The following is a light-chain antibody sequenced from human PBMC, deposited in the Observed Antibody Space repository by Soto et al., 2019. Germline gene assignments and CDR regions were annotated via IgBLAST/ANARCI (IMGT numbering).Light chain of an antibody. CDR2: DAS. CDR3: QRRSNWPRT. Sequence: EIVLTQSPATLSLSPGERATLSCRASQSVSSYLAWYQQKPGQAPRLLIYDASNRATGIPARFSGSGSGTDFTLTIRSPEPEDFAVYYCQRRSNWPRTVGGGTKVDSK. CDR1: QSVSSY. V-gene: IGKV3-11*01. J-gene: IGKJ4*01.